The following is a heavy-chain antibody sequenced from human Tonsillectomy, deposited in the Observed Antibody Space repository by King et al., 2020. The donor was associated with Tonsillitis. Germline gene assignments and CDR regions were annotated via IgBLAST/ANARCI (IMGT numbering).Heavy chain of an antibody. CDR1: GYTFTGYF. Sequence: HAQLVQSGAEVKKPGASVKVSCKASGYTFTGYFLHWVRQAPGQGLEWMGWISPDSGGTIYAQKFQGRVSMTRDTSITTAYIELSRLTSDDTAVYYCVRDPAGGHFTIFGLVSDYWGQGTLVTVSS. D-gene: IGHD3-3*01. CDR3: VRDPAGGHFTIFGLVSDY. J-gene: IGHJ4*02. V-gene: IGHV1-2*02. CDR2: ISPDSGGT.